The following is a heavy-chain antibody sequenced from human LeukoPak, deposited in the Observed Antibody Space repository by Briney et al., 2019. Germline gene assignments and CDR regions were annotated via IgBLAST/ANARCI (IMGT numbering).Heavy chain of an antibody. D-gene: IGHD2-21*02. Sequence: GGSLRLSCAASGFTFSRYAMAWVRQAPGKGLEWVSAISGSGGSTYYADSVKGRFTISRDNSKNTLYLQMNSLRAEDTAVYYCAKDTVVTAIPDAFDIWGQGTMVTVSS. CDR2: ISGSGGST. V-gene: IGHV3-23*01. CDR3: AKDTVVTAIPDAFDI. J-gene: IGHJ3*02. CDR1: GFTFSRYA.